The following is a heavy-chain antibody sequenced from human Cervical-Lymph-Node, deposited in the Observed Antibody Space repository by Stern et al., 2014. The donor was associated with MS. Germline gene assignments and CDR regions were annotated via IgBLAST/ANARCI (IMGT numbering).Heavy chain of an antibody. Sequence: VQLVESGAEVKKPGASVKVSCKVSGYTLSEISMHWVRQAPGKGLEWMGGFDPEHGETRYAQQFQGRVTMADDRSTDTAFMELSSLRSEDTAVYYCATHRGRVTYYYGMDVWGQGTTVTVSS. CDR2: FDPEHGET. J-gene: IGHJ6*02. D-gene: IGHD2-21*02. CDR1: GYTLSEIS. V-gene: IGHV1-24*01. CDR3: ATHRGRVTYYYGMDV.